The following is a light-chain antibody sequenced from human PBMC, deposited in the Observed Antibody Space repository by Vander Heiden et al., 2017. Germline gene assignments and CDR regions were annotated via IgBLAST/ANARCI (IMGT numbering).Light chain of an antibody. CDR3: QQYDNLPIT. CDR1: QDISNY. J-gene: IGKJ5*01. V-gene: IGKV1-33*01. CDR2: DAS. Sequence: DIQTIQPPSSLSASVGDRVTITCQASQDISNYLNWYQQKPGKAPKLLIYDASNLETGVPSRFSGSGSGTDFTFTISSLQPEDIATYYCQQYDNLPITFGQGTRLEIK.